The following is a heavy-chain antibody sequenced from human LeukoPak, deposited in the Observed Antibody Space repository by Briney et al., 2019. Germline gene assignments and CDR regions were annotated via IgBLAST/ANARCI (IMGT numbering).Heavy chain of an antibody. CDR1: GYNSNNNW. Sequence: GESLKISCKGSGYNSNNNWIGWVRQMPGKGLEWMRIVYPGDSDTRYSPSFLGKVSISADKSITTAYLQWSSLEASDTAVYYCARHKRAQNYESRGSCTNGLCPLDYYYYYYYMDVWGKGTTVTVSS. CDR2: VYPGDSDT. J-gene: IGHJ6*03. CDR3: ARHKRAQNYESRGSCTNGLCPLDYYYYYYYMDV. D-gene: IGHD2-8*01. V-gene: IGHV5-51*01.